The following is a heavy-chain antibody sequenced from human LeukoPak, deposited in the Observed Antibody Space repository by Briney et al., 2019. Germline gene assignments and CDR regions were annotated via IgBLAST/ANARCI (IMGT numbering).Heavy chain of an antibody. D-gene: IGHD3-22*01. CDR1: GGSISSGSYY. J-gene: IGHJ4*02. Sequence: PSQTLSLTCTVSGGSISSGSYYWSWIRQPPGKGLEWIGYIYYSGSTNYNPSLKSRVTISVDTSKNQFSLKLSSVTAADTAVYYCARVDYYDSSGYYYGPIGYFDYWGQGTLVTVSS. CDR2: IYYSGST. V-gene: IGHV4-61*01. CDR3: ARVDYYDSSGYYYGPIGYFDY.